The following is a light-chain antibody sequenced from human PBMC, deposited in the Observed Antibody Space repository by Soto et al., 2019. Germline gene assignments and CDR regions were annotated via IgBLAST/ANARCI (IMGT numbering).Light chain of an antibody. CDR2: DVS. CDR3: TSYTTSDTVV. Sequence: QSVLTQPASVSGSPGQSITISCTGTSSDVGGYNFVSWYQQHPGKAPKVMIYDVSNRPSGVSNRFSGSKSGNMASLTISGLQAEDEADYYCTSYTTSDTVVFGGGTKVTVL. J-gene: IGLJ2*01. V-gene: IGLV2-14*03. CDR1: SSDVGGYNF.